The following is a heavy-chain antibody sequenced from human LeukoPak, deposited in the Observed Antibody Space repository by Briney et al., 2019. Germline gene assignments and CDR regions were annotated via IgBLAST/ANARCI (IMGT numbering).Heavy chain of an antibody. J-gene: IGHJ4*02. CDR3: ARSSGSYKDY. CDR2: IYYSGST. D-gene: IGHD1-26*01. V-gene: IGHV4-59*01. CDR1: GGSISSYY. Sequence: SETLSLTCTVSGGSISSYYWSWIRQPPGKGLEWMGYIYYSGSTNYNPYLKSRVTISVDTSKSQFSLKLSSVTAADTAVYYCARSSGSYKDYWGQGTLVTVSS.